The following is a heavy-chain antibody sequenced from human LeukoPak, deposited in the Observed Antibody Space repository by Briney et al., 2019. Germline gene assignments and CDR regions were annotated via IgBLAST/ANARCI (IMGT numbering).Heavy chain of an antibody. Sequence: PGGSLGLSCAASGFTFNNYAMSWVRQAPGKGLEWVSAIGDNGGDTKYAVSVKGRFTISRDNSRSALYLQMNTLRVEDTAIYYCGRDWKLDYWGQGTLVTVSS. CDR1: GFTFNNYA. J-gene: IGHJ4*02. CDR3: GRDWKLDY. V-gene: IGHV3-23*01. D-gene: IGHD1-1*01. CDR2: IGDNGGDT.